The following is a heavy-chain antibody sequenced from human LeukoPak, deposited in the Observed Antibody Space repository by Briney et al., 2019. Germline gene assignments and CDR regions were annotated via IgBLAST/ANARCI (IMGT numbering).Heavy chain of an antibody. CDR2: INPSGGSN. D-gene: IGHD6-19*01. CDR3: ARVGDSSNSWFDP. J-gene: IGHJ5*02. CDR1: EYTFSNYY. V-gene: IGHV1-46*01. Sequence: ASVKVSYTASEYTFSNYYIKWMRQAPGQGLEWMGIINPSGGSNSNAQNFQGRVTITRDTSTSTIYMEMSSLRYEDTAVYYCARVGDSSNSWFDPLGQGTLVTVSS.